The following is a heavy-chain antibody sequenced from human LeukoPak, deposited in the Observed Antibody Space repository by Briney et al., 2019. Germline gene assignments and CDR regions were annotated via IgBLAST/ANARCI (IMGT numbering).Heavy chain of an antibody. J-gene: IGHJ4*02. CDR2: IYSGGST. CDR1: GFTVSSNY. Sequence: QSGGSLRLSCAASGFTVSSNYMSWVRQAPGKGLDWVSVIYSGGSTHYADSVKGRFTISRDNSENTLYLQMNSLRAEDTAVYYCASQKWELGPFDYWGQGTLVTVSS. V-gene: IGHV3-53*01. CDR3: ASQKWELGPFDY. D-gene: IGHD1-26*01.